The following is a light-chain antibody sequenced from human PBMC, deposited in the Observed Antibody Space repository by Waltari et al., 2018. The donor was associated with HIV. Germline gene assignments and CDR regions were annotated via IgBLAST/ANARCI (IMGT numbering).Light chain of an antibody. Sequence: ENVLTQSPATLSLSPGERATLSCGASHSVSGNYLAWYQQRPGLAPRLLISDASTRATGIPDRFSGSGSGTDFTLTISRLEPEDFAVYYCQHYGGSPRTFGQGTKVEVK. V-gene: IGKV3D-20*01. CDR1: HSVSGNY. J-gene: IGKJ1*01. CDR2: DAS. CDR3: QHYGGSPRT.